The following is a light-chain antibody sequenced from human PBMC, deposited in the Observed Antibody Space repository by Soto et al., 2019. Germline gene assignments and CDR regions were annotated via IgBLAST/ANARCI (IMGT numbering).Light chain of an antibody. CDR1: QRLCIN. V-gene: IGKV3-11*01. Sequence: EIVLTQSAGTLSLCPGETATLXCRATQRLCINFAWCQQTPGKAPRLLISDSSNRATGIQARLIGSGSGKDSTLTISSLEPVDFAVYYCKQRSNWPPITFGPGTKVDIK. CDR2: DSS. J-gene: IGKJ3*01. CDR3: KQRSNWPPIT.